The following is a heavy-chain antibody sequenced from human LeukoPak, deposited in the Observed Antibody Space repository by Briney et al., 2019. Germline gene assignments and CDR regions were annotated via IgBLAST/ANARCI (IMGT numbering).Heavy chain of an antibody. D-gene: IGHD6-13*01. J-gene: IGHJ4*02. CDR2: ISSSSSYI. Sequence: PGGSLRLSCAASGFTFSSYAMSWVRQAPGKGLEWVSSISSSSSYIYYADSVKGRFTISRDNAKNSLYLQMNSLRAEDTAVYYCERDVLAAGSCDYWGQGTLVTVSS. CDR1: GFTFSSYA. CDR3: ERDVLAAGSCDY. V-gene: IGHV3-21*01.